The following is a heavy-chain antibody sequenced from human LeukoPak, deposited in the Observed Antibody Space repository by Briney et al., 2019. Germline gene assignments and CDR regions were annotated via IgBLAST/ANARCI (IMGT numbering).Heavy chain of an antibody. J-gene: IGHJ5*02. Sequence: XASLQISCKGSGYSFTSYWIGWGRQMRGKGLEWMGIIYPGDSDTRYSPSFQGQVTISADNSISTAYLQWSSLKASDTAMYYCARSGDSSGYYHWGQGTLVTVSS. CDR3: ARSGDSSGYYH. CDR2: IYPGDSDT. V-gene: IGHV5-51*01. D-gene: IGHD3-22*01. CDR1: GYSFTSYW.